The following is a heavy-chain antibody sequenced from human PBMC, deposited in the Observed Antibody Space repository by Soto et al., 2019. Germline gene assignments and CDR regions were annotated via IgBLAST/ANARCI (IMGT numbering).Heavy chain of an antibody. J-gene: IGHJ4*02. Sequence: QVQLVQSGTEVKMPGASVKVSCKASGYTFTGYYMHWVRQVPGQGLEWMGWINSRTGVTNYAQKFQGWVTMTRDTAISAGYMEVSRLKSDDTAVYYCARDGGEYGDYDYWGQGTLVTVSS. CDR1: GYTFTGYY. D-gene: IGHD4-17*01. CDR2: INSRTGVT. V-gene: IGHV1-2*04. CDR3: ARDGGEYGDYDY.